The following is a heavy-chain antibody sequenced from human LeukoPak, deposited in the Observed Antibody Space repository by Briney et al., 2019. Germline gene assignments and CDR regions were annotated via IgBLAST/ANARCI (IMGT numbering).Heavy chain of an antibody. CDR2: IYPGDSDT. V-gene: IGHV5-51*01. J-gene: IGHJ3*02. CDR1: GYSFTSYW. Sequence: GESLKISCQGSGYSFTSYWIGWVRPMPGKGLEWMGIIYPGDSDTRYSPSFQGQVTISAAKSISTAYLQWSSLKASNTAMYYCARRKTADAFDIWGQGTMVTVSS. CDR3: ARRKTADAFDI.